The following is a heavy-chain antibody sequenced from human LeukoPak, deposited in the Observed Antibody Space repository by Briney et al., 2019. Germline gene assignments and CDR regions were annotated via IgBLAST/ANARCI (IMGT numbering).Heavy chain of an antibody. V-gene: IGHV3-48*04. CDR3: ARDRSQHGMDV. CDR2: NSNSGSNI. Sequence: GGSLRLSCAASGFTFSSYSMNWVRQAPGKGLEWISYNSNSGSNIYYADSVKGRFTISRDNAKNSLYLQMNSLRAEDTAVYYCARDRSQHGMDVWGQGTTVTVSS. CDR1: GFTFSSYS. J-gene: IGHJ6*02.